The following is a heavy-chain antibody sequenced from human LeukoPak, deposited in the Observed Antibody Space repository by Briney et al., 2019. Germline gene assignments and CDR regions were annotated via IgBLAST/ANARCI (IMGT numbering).Heavy chain of an antibody. V-gene: IGHV3-15*01. CDR1: GFTFSNDW. CDR3: TTEGHDYGDYHPIYYYYYYMDV. Sequence: SGGSLRLSCAASGFTFSNDWMNWVRQAPGKGLEWVGRIKSKTDGGTTDYAAPVKGRFTISRDDSKNTLYLQMNSLKTEDTAMYYCTTEGHDYGDYHPIYYYYYYMDVWGKGTTVTVSS. CDR2: IKSKTDGGTT. J-gene: IGHJ6*03. D-gene: IGHD4-17*01.